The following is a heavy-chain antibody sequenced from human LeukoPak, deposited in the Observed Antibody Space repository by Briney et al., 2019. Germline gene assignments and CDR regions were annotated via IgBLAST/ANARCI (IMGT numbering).Heavy chain of an antibody. V-gene: IGHV1-69*05. CDR2: IIPIFGTA. D-gene: IGHD6-19*01. Sequence: GASVKVSCKASGGTFSSYAISWVRQAPGQGLEWMGGIIPIFGTANYAQKFQGGVTITTDESASTAYMELSSLRSEDTAVYYCARKKGSGFDYWGQGTLVTVSS. CDR3: ARKKGSGFDY. J-gene: IGHJ4*02. CDR1: GGTFSSYA.